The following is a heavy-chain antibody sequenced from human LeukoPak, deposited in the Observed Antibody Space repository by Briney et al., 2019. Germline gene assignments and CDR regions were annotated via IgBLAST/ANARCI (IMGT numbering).Heavy chain of an antibody. V-gene: IGHV3-33*01. J-gene: IGHJ4*02. D-gene: IGHD1-26*01. CDR3: ARASGCYDF. Sequence: PGRSLRLSCVASGFTFTSYGLHWVRQAPGKGLEWVAVIWPDGSNKYYADSVKGRFTISRDDSKSTVYLQMNNLRVDDTGLYYCARASGCYDFWGQGTLVTVSS. CDR2: IWPDGSNK. CDR1: GFTFTSYG.